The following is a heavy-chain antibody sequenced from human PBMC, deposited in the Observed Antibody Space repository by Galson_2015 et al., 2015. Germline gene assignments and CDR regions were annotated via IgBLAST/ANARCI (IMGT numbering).Heavy chain of an antibody. V-gene: IGHV3-7*01. D-gene: IGHD6-13*01. Sequence: SLRLSCAASGFTFSSYWMSWVRQAPGKGLEWVANIKQDGSEKYYVDSVKGRFTISRDNAKNSLYLQMNSLRAEDTAVYYCARDLAAAGTSPHYFDYWGQGTLVTVSS. CDR3: ARDLAAAGTSPHYFDY. CDR2: IKQDGSEK. CDR1: GFTFSSYW. J-gene: IGHJ4*02.